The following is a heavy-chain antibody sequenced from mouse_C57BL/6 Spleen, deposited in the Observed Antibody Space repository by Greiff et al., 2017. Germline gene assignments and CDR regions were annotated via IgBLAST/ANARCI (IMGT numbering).Heavy chain of an antibody. D-gene: IGHD1-1*01. Sequence: VQLQQSGAELARPGASVKLSCKASGYTFPSYGISWVKQRTGQGLEWIGEIYPRSGNTYYNEKFKGKATLTADKSSSTAYMELRSLTSEDSAVYFCASPFITTVVAPYYFDYWGQGTTLTVSS. CDR2: IYPRSGNT. V-gene: IGHV1-81*01. J-gene: IGHJ2*01. CDR1: GYTFPSYG. CDR3: ASPFITTVVAPYYFDY.